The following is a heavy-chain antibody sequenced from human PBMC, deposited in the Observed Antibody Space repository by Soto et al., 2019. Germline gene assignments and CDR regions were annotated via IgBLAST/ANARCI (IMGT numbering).Heavy chain of an antibody. Sequence: EXLEICCQASGYSFTTYWIGWVRQMPGKGLEWMGMIYPGDSDTRYSPSFQGQVTISADKSITTAYLQWSSLKASDTAIYYCARGSTAYYFDYWGQGTQVTVSS. CDR2: IYPGDSDT. CDR3: ARGSTAYYFDY. J-gene: IGHJ4*02. CDR1: GYSFTTYW. D-gene: IGHD2-21*02. V-gene: IGHV5-51*01.